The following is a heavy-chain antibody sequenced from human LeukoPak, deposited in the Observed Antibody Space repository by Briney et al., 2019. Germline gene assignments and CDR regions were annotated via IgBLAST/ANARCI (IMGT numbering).Heavy chain of an antibody. J-gene: IGHJ5*02. D-gene: IGHD3-10*01. CDR1: GGTFSSYA. V-gene: IGHV1-69*06. CDR2: IIPIFGTA. CDR3: ARGVGNLGDPSRFDP. Sequence: ASVKVSCKASGGTFSSYAISWVRQAPGQGLEWMGGIIPIFGTANYAQKFQGRVTITADKSTSTAYMELSSLRSEDTAVYYCARGVGNLGDPSRFDPWGQGTLVTVSS.